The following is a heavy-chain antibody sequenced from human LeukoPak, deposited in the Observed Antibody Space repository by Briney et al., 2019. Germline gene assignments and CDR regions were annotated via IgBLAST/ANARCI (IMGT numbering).Heavy chain of an antibody. Sequence: PGGSLRLSCSVSGFTFSTYVMHWVCQAPGKGLEYVSAISSNGDNTYYADSVKGRFTISRDNSKNTLYLQMSSLRPDDTAVYFCVRGTGYWGQGTLVTVSS. CDR2: ISSNGDNT. CDR3: VRGTGY. CDR1: GFTFSTYV. V-gene: IGHV3-64D*06. J-gene: IGHJ4*02.